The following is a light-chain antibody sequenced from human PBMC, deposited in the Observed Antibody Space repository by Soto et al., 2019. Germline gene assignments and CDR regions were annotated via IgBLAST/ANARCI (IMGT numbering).Light chain of an antibody. CDR3: MQGTHWPIT. V-gene: IGKV2-30*02. J-gene: IGKJ5*01. CDR1: QSLVHSDGIAY. CDR2: KVS. Sequence: DVVRTQSPLSLPVTLGQPASISCRSNQSLVHSDGIAYFSWFQQRPGRSPRRLIYKVSNRDSGVPARFSGSGSGTDFALKISRVEAEDVAVYYCMQGTHWPITFGQGTRLEIK.